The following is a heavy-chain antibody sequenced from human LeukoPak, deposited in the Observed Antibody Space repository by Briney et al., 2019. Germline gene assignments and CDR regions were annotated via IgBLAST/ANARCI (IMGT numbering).Heavy chain of an antibody. J-gene: IGHJ6*03. CDR1: GSTFSNYG. Sequence: PGGSLRLSCAASGSTFSNYGIHWVRQAPGKGLEWVAFIRNDGSNKYYTDSVKGRFTISRDNSKNTLYLQMNSLRAEDTAVYYCAKGAWLYYMDVWGKGTTVTISS. V-gene: IGHV3-30*02. CDR3: AKGAWLYYMDV. D-gene: IGHD3-9*01. CDR2: IRNDGSNK.